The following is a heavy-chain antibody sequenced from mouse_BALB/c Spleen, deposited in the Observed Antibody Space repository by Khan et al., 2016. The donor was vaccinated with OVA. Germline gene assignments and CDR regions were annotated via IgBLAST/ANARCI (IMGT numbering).Heavy chain of an antibody. CDR3: ARNSYKYDFTY. J-gene: IGHJ3*01. CDR1: GFSLTTYG. D-gene: IGHD2-14*01. CDR2: IWSGGNT. V-gene: IGHV2-2*01. Sequence: QVQLKESGPGLVQPSQSLSITCTVSGFSLTTYGVHWVRQSPGKGLEWLGLIWSGGNTEYNAAFISRLSISKDNSKNQVFFNMNRLQADDTALSYCARNSYKYDFTYWGQGTLVTVSA.